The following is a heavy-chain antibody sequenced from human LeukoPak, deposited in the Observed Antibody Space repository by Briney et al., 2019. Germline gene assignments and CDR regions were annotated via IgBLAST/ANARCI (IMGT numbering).Heavy chain of an antibody. V-gene: IGHV1-46*01. J-gene: IGHJ5*02. D-gene: IGHD2-2*01. Sequence: ASVKASCKASGYTFTGYYIHWVRQAPGQGLEWMGIINPSYGSTSYAQKFQGRVTITRDTSISTAYMELSSLRSEDTAVYYCTRGGRGVQPSAPYFSWFDPWGQGTLVTVSS. CDR1: GYTFTGYY. CDR2: INPSYGST. CDR3: TRGGRGVQPSAPYFSWFDP.